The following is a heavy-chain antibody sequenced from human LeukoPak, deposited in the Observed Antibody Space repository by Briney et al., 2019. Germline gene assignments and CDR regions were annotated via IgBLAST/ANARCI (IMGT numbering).Heavy chain of an antibody. D-gene: IGHD1-26*01. CDR1: GGSFSGYY. CDR2: INHSGST. V-gene: IGHV4-34*01. CDR3: ARGRAGATGY. J-gene: IGHJ4*02. Sequence: SETLSLTRAVYGGSFSGYYWSWIRQPPGKGLEWVGEINHSGSTNYNPSLKSRVTISVDTSKNQFSLKLSSVTAADTAVYYCARGRAGATGYWGQGTLVTVSS.